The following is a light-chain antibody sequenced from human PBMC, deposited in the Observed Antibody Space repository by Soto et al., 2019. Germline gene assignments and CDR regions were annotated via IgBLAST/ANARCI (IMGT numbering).Light chain of an antibody. Sequence: DIQMTQSPSSLSASVGDRVTITCRASQSISSYLNWYQQKPGKAPKLLIYAASSLQSGVPSRFRGSGSGTDFTLTISILEPEDFATYYCQPSYSTPSFGQGTKVDIQ. CDR2: AAS. V-gene: IGKV1-39*01. J-gene: IGKJ1*01. CDR1: QSISSY. CDR3: QPSYSTPS.